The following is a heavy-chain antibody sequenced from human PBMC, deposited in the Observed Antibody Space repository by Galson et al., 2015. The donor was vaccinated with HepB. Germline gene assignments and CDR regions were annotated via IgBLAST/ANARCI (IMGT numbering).Heavy chain of an antibody. CDR1: GYTFTGYY. J-gene: IGHJ6*03. CDR2: INPNSGET. CDR3: GGARENYYYMDV. V-gene: IGHV1-2*06. D-gene: IGHD3-10*01. Sequence: SVKVSCKASGYTFTGYYMHWVRQAPGQGLEWMGRINPNSGETIYAQKFQGRVTMTEDTSTDTAYMELSSLRSEDTAVYYCGGARENYYYMDVWGKGTTVTVSS.